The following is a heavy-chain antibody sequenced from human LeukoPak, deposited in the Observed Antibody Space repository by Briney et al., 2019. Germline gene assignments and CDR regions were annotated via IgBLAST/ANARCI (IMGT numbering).Heavy chain of an antibody. Sequence: SGTLSLTCAVSGGSINSRNWWSWVRQPPGKGLEWIGEIYHSGSTNYNPSLKSRVTISVDTSKNQFSLKLSSVTAADTAVYYCARDQGDGYNSVYFDYWGQGTLVTVSS. V-gene: IGHV4-4*02. D-gene: IGHD5-24*01. CDR2: IYHSGST. CDR3: ARDQGDGYNSVYFDY. J-gene: IGHJ4*02. CDR1: GGSINSRNW.